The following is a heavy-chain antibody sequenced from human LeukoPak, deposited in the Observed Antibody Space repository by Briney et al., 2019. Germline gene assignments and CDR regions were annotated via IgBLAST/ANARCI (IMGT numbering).Heavy chain of an antibody. CDR2: IYHSGST. CDR3: ARRSEFDNTHYHYFDY. Sequence: SETLSLTCTVSGGSIDSRSYCWDWIRLAPGEGLEWIGTIYHSGSTEYKPSLKSRVAIFVDTSKNQFSLILHSVAAADTAVYYCARRSEFDNTHYHYFDYWGQGALVTVSS. CDR1: GGSIDSRSYC. J-gene: IGHJ4*02. D-gene: IGHD2-15*01. V-gene: IGHV4-39*01.